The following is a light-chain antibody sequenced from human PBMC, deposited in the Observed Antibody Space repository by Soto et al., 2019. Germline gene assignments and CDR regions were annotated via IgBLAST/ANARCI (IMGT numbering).Light chain of an antibody. J-gene: IGKJ2*01. V-gene: IGKV3-15*01. CDR1: QSVSSK. Sequence: EIVMTQSPAPLSVSPGERVTLSCRASQSVSSKLAWFQQKPGQAPSLLIYGVSTRATGVPVRFSGIGSGTEFTLTVNSLQSEDFAVYYCQQYNNWPQTFGQGTKVDIK. CDR3: QQYNNWPQT. CDR2: GVS.